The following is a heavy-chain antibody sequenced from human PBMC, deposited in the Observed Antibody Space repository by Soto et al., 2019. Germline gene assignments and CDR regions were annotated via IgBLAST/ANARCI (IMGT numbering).Heavy chain of an antibody. J-gene: IGHJ4*02. CDR1: GFSLSSTRMA. CDR3: AHIVVAGLGYYFDY. CDR2: IYWDDDK. Sequence: QITLKESGPPLVKPTQTLTLTCTFSGFSLSSTRMAVGWIRQPTGKALEWLALIYWDDDKRYSPFLKSRLTITKDTSKNQVVLTMSNMYPVDTARYYCAHIVVAGLGYYFDYWGQGTLVTVSS. V-gene: IGHV2-5*02. D-gene: IGHD6-19*01.